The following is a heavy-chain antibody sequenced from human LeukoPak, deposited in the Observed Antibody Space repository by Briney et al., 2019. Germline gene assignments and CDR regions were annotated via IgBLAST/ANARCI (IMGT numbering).Heavy chain of an antibody. CDR2: INHSGST. Sequence: SETLSLTCTVSGGSISSYYWSWIRQPPGKGLQWIGEINHSGSTNSNPSLKSRVTISVDTSKNQFSLKLSSVTAADTAVYYCARGGDRPAADYWGQGTLVTVSS. CDR3: ARGGDRPAADY. D-gene: IGHD2-2*01. CDR1: GGSISSYY. V-gene: IGHV4-34*01. J-gene: IGHJ4*02.